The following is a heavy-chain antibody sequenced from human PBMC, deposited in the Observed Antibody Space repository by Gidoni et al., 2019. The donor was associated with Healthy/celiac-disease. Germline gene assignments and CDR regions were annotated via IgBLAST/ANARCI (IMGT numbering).Heavy chain of an antibody. V-gene: IGHV3-11*01. Sequence: QVQLVESGGGLVKPGGSLSLSGAASGFTFSDYYMSWIRQAPGKGLEWVSYIGSSGSTIYYADSVKGRFTISRDNAKNSLYLQMNSLRAEDTAVYYCARCPSSSWYTGYYFDYWGQGTLVTVSS. CDR2: IGSSGSTI. CDR3: ARCPSSSWYTGYYFDY. J-gene: IGHJ4*02. D-gene: IGHD6-13*01. CDR1: GFTFSDYY.